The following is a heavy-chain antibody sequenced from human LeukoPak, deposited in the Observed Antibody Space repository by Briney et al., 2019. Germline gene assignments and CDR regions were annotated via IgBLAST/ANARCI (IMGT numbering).Heavy chain of an antibody. D-gene: IGHD6-19*01. CDR1: GFTFSSYG. V-gene: IGHV3-30*02. CDR3: ARAPRKVGYSSGWYYFDY. Sequence: GGSLRLSCVASGFTFSSYGMHWVRQAPGKGLEWVAFIRYDGSNEYYADSVKGRFTISRDNSKNTLYLQMNSLRGEDTAVYYCARAPRKVGYSSGWYYFDYWGQGTLVTVSS. CDR2: IRYDGSNE. J-gene: IGHJ4*02.